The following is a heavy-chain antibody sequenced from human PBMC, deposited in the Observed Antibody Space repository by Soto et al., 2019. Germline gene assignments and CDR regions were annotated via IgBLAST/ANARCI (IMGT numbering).Heavy chain of an antibody. V-gene: IGHV3-30*03. D-gene: IGHD4-17*01. CDR1: GFTISSYG. J-gene: IGHJ3*01. CDR2: ISYDGSNK. Sequence: PGGSLRLSXAAAGFTISSYGMHWVRQAPGKGLEWVAVISYDGSNKYYADSVKGRFTISRDNSKNTLFLQMNSLRAEDTSVFYCPIPLYDYVDYVSLVFDFWAQGTLVPVSS. CDR3: PIPLYDYVDYVSLVFDF.